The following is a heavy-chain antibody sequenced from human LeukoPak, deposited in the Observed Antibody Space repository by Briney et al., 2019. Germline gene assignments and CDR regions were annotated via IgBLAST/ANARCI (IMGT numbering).Heavy chain of an antibody. CDR1: GGTLS. D-gene: IGHD2-2*01. J-gene: IGHJ5*01. Sequence: SVKVSCKASGGTLSISWVRQAPGQGLEWMGGINPIFGIANYAQKFQGRVTITADEPTSTAYMELSSLRSEDTAVYYCARKTSCWNNWFDSWGQGTLVTVSS. CDR3: ARKTSCWNNWFDS. CDR2: INPIFGIA. V-gene: IGHV1-69*13.